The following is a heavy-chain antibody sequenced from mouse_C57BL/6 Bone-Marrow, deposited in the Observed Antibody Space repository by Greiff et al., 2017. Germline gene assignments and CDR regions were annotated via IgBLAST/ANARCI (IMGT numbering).Heavy chain of an antibody. CDR1: GYAFTNYL. Sequence: VQLQQSGAELVRPGTSVKVSCKASGYAFTNYLIEWVKQRPGQGLEWIGVINPGSGGTNYNEKFKGKATLTADKSSSTAYMQLSSLTSEDSAVYFCARLAAYDVETMDYWGQGTSGTVSS. V-gene: IGHV1-54*01. J-gene: IGHJ4*01. CDR2: INPGSGGT. CDR3: ARLAAYDVETMDY. D-gene: IGHD2-3*01.